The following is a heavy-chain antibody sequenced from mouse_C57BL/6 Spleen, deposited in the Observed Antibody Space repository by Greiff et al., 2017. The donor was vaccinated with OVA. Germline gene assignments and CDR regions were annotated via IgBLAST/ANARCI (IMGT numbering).Heavy chain of an antibody. Sequence: VKLQQPGAELVKPGASVKLSCKASGYTFTSYWMHWVKQRPGQGLEWIGMIHPNSGSTNYNEKFKSKATLTVDKSSSTAYMQLSSLTSEDSAVYYCARNYDYDGDYFDYWGQGTTLTVSS. D-gene: IGHD2-4*01. CDR3: ARNYDYDGDYFDY. CDR2: IHPNSGST. V-gene: IGHV1-64*01. CDR1: GYTFTSYW. J-gene: IGHJ2*01.